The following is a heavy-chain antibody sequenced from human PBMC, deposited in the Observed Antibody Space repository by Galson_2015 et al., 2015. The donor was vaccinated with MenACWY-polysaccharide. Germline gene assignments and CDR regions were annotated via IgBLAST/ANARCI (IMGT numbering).Heavy chain of an antibody. CDR1: GYTFTSYA. J-gene: IGHJ6*03. CDR2: INAGNGNT. V-gene: IGHV1-3*01. CDR3: ARESSLGYCSGGSCYSKSGGYYYYMDV. Sequence: SVKVSCKASGYTFTSYAMHWVRQAPGQRLEWMGWINAGNGNTKYSQKSQGRVTITRDTSASTAYMELSSLRSEDTAVYYCARESSLGYCSGGSCYSKSGGYYYYMDVWGKGTTVTVSS. D-gene: IGHD2-15*01.